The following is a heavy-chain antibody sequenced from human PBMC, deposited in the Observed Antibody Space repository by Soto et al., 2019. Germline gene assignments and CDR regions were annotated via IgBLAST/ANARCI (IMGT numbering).Heavy chain of an antibody. D-gene: IGHD3-10*01. Sequence: SETLSLTCAVYGGSFSGYYWSWIRQPPGKGLEWIGEINHSGSINYNPSLKSRVTISVDTSKNQFSLKLSSVTAADAAVYYCARGRGLYYYGSGSYYRVGYYFDYWGQGTLVTSPQ. CDR3: ARGRGLYYYGSGSYYRVGYYFDY. CDR1: GGSFSGYY. CDR2: INHSGSI. V-gene: IGHV4-34*01. J-gene: IGHJ4*02.